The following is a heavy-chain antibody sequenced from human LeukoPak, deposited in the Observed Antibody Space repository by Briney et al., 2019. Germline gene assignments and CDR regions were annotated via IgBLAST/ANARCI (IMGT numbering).Heavy chain of an antibody. CDR2: IYHSGNT. J-gene: IGHJ4*02. CDR1: GGSISSSHW. D-gene: IGHD3-10*01. CDR3: ASGLLWFGESPKIDY. V-gene: IGHV4-4*02. Sequence: SGTLSLTCAVSGGSISSSHWWSWVRQPPGKGLEWIGEIYHSGNTNYNPSLKSRVTISVDKSKNQFSLRLSSVTAADTAVYYCASGLLWFGESPKIDYWGQGTLVTVSS.